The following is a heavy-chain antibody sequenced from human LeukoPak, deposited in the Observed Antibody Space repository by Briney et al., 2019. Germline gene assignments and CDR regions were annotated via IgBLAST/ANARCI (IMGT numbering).Heavy chain of an antibody. CDR2: IYYSGST. Sequence: SETLSLTCTVSGGSISSGGYYWSWIRQHPGKGLEWIGYIYYSGSTNYNPSLKSRVTISVDTSKNQFSLKLSSVTAADTAVYYCARDGLAVAGSYYYYGMDVWGQGTTVTVSS. CDR1: GGSISSGGYY. D-gene: IGHD6-19*01. J-gene: IGHJ6*02. V-gene: IGHV4-61*08. CDR3: ARDGLAVAGSYYYYGMDV.